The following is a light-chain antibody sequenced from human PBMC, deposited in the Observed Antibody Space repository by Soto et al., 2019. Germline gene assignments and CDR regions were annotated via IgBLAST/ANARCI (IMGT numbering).Light chain of an antibody. V-gene: IGKV3-20*01. J-gene: IGKJ2*01. Sequence: EIVLTQSPGTLSLSPGEGGTLSCRASQSISSSYLAWYQQKPGQSPRLLFYAASSMATGVPDRFSGSGSGTDVTLTVSRLEPEDFAVYYCQLYGGSHMFSFGQGTKLEIK. CDR3: QLYGGSHMFS. CDR1: QSISSSY. CDR2: AAS.